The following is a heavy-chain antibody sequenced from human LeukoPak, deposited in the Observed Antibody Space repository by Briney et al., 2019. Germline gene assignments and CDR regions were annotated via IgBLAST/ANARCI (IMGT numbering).Heavy chain of an antibody. CDR3: AREDIVVVPAARGSYYYYGMDV. CDR2: ISAYNGNT. J-gene: IGHJ6*02. Sequence: ASVKVSCKASGGTFSSYAISWVRQAPGQGLEWMGWISAYNGNTNYAQKLQGRVTMTTDTSTSTAYMELRSLRSDDTAVYYCAREDIVVVPAARGSYYYYGMDVWGQGTTVTVSS. CDR1: GGTFSSYA. V-gene: IGHV1-18*01. D-gene: IGHD2-2*01.